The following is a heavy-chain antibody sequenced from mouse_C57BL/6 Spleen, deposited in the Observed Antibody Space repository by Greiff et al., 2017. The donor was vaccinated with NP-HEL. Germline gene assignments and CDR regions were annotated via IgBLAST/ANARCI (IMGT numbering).Heavy chain of an antibody. CDR1: GYTFTSYG. CDR3: ARWLLDYYAMDY. Sequence: VQLQQSGAELARPGASVKLSCKASGYTFTSYGISWVKQSTGQGLEWIGEIYPRSGNTYYNEKFKGKATLTADKSSSTAYMELRSLTSEDSAVYFCARWLLDYYAMDYWGQGTSVTVSS. J-gene: IGHJ4*01. V-gene: IGHV1-81*01. CDR2: IYPRSGNT. D-gene: IGHD2-3*01.